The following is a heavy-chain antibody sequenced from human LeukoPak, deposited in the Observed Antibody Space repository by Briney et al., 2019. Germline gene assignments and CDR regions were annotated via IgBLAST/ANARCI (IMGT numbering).Heavy chain of an antibody. V-gene: IGHV3-21*01. Sequence: GGSLRLSCAASGFTFSSYWMHWVRQAPGKGLEWVSSISSSSSYIYYADSVKGRFTISRDNAKNSLYLQMNSLRAEDTAVYYCARVTGDYYMDVWGKGTTVTVSS. CDR2: ISSSSSYI. CDR3: ARVTGDYYMDV. CDR1: GFTFSSYW. J-gene: IGHJ6*03.